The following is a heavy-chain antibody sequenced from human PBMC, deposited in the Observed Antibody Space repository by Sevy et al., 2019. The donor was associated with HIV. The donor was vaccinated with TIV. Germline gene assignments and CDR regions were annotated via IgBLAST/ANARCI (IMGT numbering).Heavy chain of an antibody. CDR3: AREDSSGRNAFDI. CDR1: GGTFSSYA. CDR2: IIPIFGTA. D-gene: IGHD3-22*01. J-gene: IGHJ3*02. V-gene: IGHV1-69*06. Sequence: ASVKVSCKASGGTFSSYAISWVRQAPGQGLEWMGGIIPIFGTANYAQTFQGRVTITADKSTSTAYMELSSLRSEDTAVYYCAREDSSGRNAFDIWGQGTMVTVSS.